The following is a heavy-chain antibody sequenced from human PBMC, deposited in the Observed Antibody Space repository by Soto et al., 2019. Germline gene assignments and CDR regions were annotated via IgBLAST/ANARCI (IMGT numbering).Heavy chain of an antibody. CDR1: GGSVSSGSYY. J-gene: IGHJ5*02. Sequence: SETLSLTCTVSGGSVSSGSYYWSWIRQPPGKGLEWIGYIYYSGSTNYNPSLKSRVTISVDTSKNQFSLKLSSVTAADTAVYYCATRITVFGLLIPPFDPWGQGTQVTVSS. D-gene: IGHD3-3*01. CDR2: IYYSGST. V-gene: IGHV4-61*01. CDR3: ATRITVFGLLIPPFDP.